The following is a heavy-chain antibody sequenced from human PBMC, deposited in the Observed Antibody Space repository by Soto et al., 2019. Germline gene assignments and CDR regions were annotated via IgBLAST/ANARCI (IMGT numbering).Heavy chain of an antibody. Sequence: SETLSLTCAVYGGSFSGYYWSWIRQPPGKGLEWIGEINHSGSTNYNPSLKSRVTISVDTSRDQFSLNLNSVTAADTAVYYCARHFGNYGDWAFDFWGQGTLVTVSS. J-gene: IGHJ4*02. CDR2: INHSGST. V-gene: IGHV4-34*01. D-gene: IGHD4-17*01. CDR1: GGSFSGYY. CDR3: ARHFGNYGDWAFDF.